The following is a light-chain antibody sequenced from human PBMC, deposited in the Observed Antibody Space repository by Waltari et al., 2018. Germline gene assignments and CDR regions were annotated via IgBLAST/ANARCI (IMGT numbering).Light chain of an antibody. CDR1: QSVTSN. J-gene: IGKJ5*01. CDR2: DAS. V-gene: IGKV3-15*01. Sequence: EIVMTQSPATLSVSPGDTATLSSRPSQSVTSNVAWYQKKPGQAPRLLIYDASTRATSIPAKFRGRGSGTEFTLTISSLQSEYFAVYYCQQYNRWPPNTFGHGTRLEIK. CDR3: QQYNRWPPNT.